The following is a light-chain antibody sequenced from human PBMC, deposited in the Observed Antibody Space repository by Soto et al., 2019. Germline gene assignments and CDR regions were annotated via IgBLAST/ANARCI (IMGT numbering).Light chain of an antibody. CDR1: QGVRND. CDR2: AAS. J-gene: IGKJ4*02. V-gene: IGKV1-17*01. Sequence: DIQMTPSPCSLSESVGEGATITRRASQGVRNDLGWYQQKPGKAPKRLIYAASSWQSGVPSRFSGSGSGTEFTLTISSLQPEDFATYYCLKHNSYPRKFGGGTKVDIK. CDR3: LKHNSYPRK.